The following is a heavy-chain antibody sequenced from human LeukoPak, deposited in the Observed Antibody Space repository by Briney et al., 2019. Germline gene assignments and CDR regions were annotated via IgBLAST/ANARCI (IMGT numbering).Heavy chain of an antibody. V-gene: IGHV1-46*01. D-gene: IGHD2-21*02. Sequence: GASVKLSCNSSGYTFTNYLIHRVRQAPGQGLEWMGIINPSGGSTSYAQKFQDRITMTRNTSTSTVYMELSSLTSEDTAVYSCARPSDGADCYYYSQNWGERTLVTVSS. CDR1: GYTFTNYL. CDR2: INPSGGST. J-gene: IGHJ4*02. CDR3: ARPSDGADCYYYSQN.